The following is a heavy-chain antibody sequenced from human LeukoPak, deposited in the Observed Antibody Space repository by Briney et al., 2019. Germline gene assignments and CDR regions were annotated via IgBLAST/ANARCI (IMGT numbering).Heavy chain of an antibody. D-gene: IGHD3-10*01. V-gene: IGHV3-23*01. CDR1: GFTFSSYG. J-gene: IGHJ4*02. Sequence: LPGGSLRLSCAASGFTFSSYGMSWVRQAPGKGLEWVSALSGSGGSTFYADSVKGRFTISRDNSKNTVYLQMNSLRAEDTAVYYCARDNYYGSGLFGYWGQGTLVSVSS. CDR2: LSGSGGST. CDR3: ARDNYYGSGLFGY.